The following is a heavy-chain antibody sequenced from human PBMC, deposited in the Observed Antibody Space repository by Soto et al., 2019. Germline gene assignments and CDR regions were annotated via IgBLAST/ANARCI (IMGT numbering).Heavy chain of an antibody. CDR1: GFTFSTYS. CDR2: FSPSGKSI. CDR3: AKDEAYAFDI. J-gene: IGHJ3*02. V-gene: IGHV3-48*01. Sequence: EGQLVESGGGLVQPGGSLRLSCVASGFTFSTYSMNWVRQAPGKGLEWVSYFSPSGKSIYYADSVKGRFTVSRDNAKDSLYLQMSSLRAEDTAVYYCAKDEAYAFDIWGQGTMVTVSS.